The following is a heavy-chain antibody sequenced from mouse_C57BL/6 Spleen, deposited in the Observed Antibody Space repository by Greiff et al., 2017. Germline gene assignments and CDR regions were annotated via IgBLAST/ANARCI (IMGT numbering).Heavy chain of an antibody. CDR2: IDPSDSYT. CDR1: GFTFTSYW. CDR3: ARDYGSSPWFAY. Sequence: QVQLQQPGAELVRPGTSVKLSCKASGFTFTSYWMHWVKQRPGQSLEWIGVIDPSDSYTNYNQKFKGKATLTVDTSSTTAYMQLSSLTSEDSAVYYCARDYGSSPWFAYWGQGTLVTVSA. J-gene: IGHJ3*01. V-gene: IGHV1-59*01. D-gene: IGHD1-1*01.